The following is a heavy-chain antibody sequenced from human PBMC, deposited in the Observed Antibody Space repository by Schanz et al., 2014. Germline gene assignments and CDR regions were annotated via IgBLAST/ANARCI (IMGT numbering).Heavy chain of an antibody. J-gene: IGHJ3*02. CDR3: ARLATSKSRRGDAVDI. CDR1: GFTFSNFG. CDR2: ISSDGTNK. V-gene: IGHV3-30*03. Sequence: QVQLVESGGGVVQPGRSLRLSCAASGFTFSNFGVHWVRQAPGKGLNWVAVISSDGTNKYYAAYVQGRFTLSKDFSKDTLYLQLTSLRPEDTAVYSCARLATSKSRRGDAVDIWGQGTMVTVSS.